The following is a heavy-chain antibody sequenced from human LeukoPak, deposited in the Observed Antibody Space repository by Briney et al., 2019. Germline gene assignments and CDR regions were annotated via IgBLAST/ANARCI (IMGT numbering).Heavy chain of an antibody. V-gene: IGHV4-38-2*02. CDR3: AREGSYGSGYMDV. CDR1: GYSISSGYY. J-gene: IGHJ6*03. D-gene: IGHD3-10*01. CDR2: IYHSGST. Sequence: SETLSLTCTVSGYSISSGYYWGWIRPPPGKGLEWIGSIYHSGSTYYNPSLKSRVTISVDTSKNQFSLKLSSVTAADTAVYYCAREGSYGSGYMDVWGKGTTVTVSS.